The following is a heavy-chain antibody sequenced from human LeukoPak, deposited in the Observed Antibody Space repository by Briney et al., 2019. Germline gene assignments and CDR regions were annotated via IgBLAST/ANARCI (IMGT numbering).Heavy chain of an antibody. D-gene: IGHD3-22*01. CDR1: GFTFSSYW. CDR3: VRAPRGVYYPYYFDY. J-gene: IGHJ4*02. CDR2: INSAGSST. Sequence: GGSLRLSCAASGFTFSSYWMHWVRQAPGKGLVWVSRINSAGSSTSYADSAKGRFTISRDNAKNTLYLQMNSLRAEDTAVYYCVRAPRGVYYPYYFDYWGQGTLVTVSS. V-gene: IGHV3-74*01.